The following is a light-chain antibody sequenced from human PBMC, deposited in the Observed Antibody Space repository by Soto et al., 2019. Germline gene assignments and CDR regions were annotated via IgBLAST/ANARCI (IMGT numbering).Light chain of an antibody. V-gene: IGKV3-15*01. CDR1: QSVRSK. CDR2: DAS. Sequence: EMMMNHSTATLSVSARARTTLSCMASQSVRSKLAWYQQKPGQAPRLLIYDASTRATGIPARFSGSGSGTEFTLTISSLQSEDFAVYSCQQYNNWPPIPFGQGKRRRL. CDR3: QQYNNWPPIP. J-gene: IGKJ5*01.